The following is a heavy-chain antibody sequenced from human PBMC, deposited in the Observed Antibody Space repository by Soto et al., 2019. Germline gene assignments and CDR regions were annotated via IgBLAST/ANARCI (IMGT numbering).Heavy chain of an antibody. J-gene: IGHJ4*02. CDR2: ISGSGGST. D-gene: IGHD3-9*01. Sequence: GGPLRLSCAASGFTFSSYAMSWVRQAPGKGLEWVSAISGSGGSTYYADSVKGRFTISRDNSKNTLYLQMNSLRAEDTAVYYCAKDPLRYFDWLLYFDYWGQGTLVTVSS. CDR3: AKDPLRYFDWLLYFDY. V-gene: IGHV3-23*01. CDR1: GFTFSSYA.